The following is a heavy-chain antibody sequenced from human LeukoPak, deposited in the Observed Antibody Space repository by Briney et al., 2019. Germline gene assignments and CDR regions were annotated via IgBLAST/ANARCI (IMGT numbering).Heavy chain of an antibody. CDR2: INPNSGGT. V-gene: IGHV1-2*02. J-gene: IGHJ5*02. CDR1: GYTFTGYY. Sequence: GASVKVSCKASGYTFTGYYMHWVRQAPGQGLEWMGWINPNSGGTNYAQKFQGRVTMTRDTSISTAYMKLSRLRSDDTAVYYCARARGYCSSTSCYKNWFDPWGQGTLVTVSS. D-gene: IGHD2-2*02. CDR3: ARARGYCSSTSCYKNWFDP.